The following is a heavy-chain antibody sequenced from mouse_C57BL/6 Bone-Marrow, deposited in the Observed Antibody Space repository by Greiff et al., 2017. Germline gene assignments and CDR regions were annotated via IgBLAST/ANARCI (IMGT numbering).Heavy chain of an antibody. CDR3: AKGGWLLRSWYFDV. CDR2: IDPSDSYT. V-gene: IGHV1-50*01. D-gene: IGHD2-3*01. J-gene: IGHJ1*03. Sequence: QVQLQQPGAELVKPGASVKLSCKASGYTFTSYWMQWVKQRPGQGLEWIGEIDPSDSYTNFNQKFKGKATLTVDTSSSTAYMQLSSLTSADSAVYYCAKGGWLLRSWYFDVWGTGTTVTVSS. CDR1: GYTFTSYW.